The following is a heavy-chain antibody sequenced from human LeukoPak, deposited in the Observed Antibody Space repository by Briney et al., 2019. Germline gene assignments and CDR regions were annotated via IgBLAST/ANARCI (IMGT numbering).Heavy chain of an antibody. CDR2: INPNSGGT. CDR1: GYTFTGYY. D-gene: IGHD2-8*01. Sequence: ASVKVSCKASGYTFTGYYMHWVRQAPGHGLEWMGRINPNSGGTNYAQKFQGRVTMTRDTSISIAYMELSRLRSDDTAVYYCARESDIVLMVYAMPYFDYWGQGTLVTVSS. V-gene: IGHV1-2*06. CDR3: ARESDIVLMVYAMPYFDY. J-gene: IGHJ4*02.